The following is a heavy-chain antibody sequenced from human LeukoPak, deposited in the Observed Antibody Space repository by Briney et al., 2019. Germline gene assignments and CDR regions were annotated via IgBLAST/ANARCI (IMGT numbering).Heavy chain of an antibody. V-gene: IGHV3-21*01. J-gene: IGHJ4*02. D-gene: IGHD3-16*01. CDR2: IGPTGTDR. CDR3: ARDQGEEFDF. CDR1: GFTFSSCG. Sequence: GGSLRLSCAASGFTFSSCGFNWVRQAPGKGLEWVSSIGPTGTDRYYADSVRGRFTISRDNANNSLYLQMNSLRAEDTAVYYCARDQGEEFDFWGQGTLVTVSS.